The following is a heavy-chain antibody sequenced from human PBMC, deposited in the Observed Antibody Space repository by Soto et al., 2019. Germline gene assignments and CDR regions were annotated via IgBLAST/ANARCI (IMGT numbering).Heavy chain of an antibody. Sequence: QPGGSLRLSCAASGFTFSSYAMSWVRQAPGKGLEWVSAISGSGDTTYHADSVKGRFTISRDNSKNTLYLQMNSLRAEDTAVYYCARDESHYGDYESSFYFDYWGQGTLVTVSS. CDR2: ISGSGDTT. V-gene: IGHV3-23*01. CDR1: GFTFSSYA. D-gene: IGHD4-17*01. CDR3: ARDESHYGDYESSFYFDY. J-gene: IGHJ4*02.